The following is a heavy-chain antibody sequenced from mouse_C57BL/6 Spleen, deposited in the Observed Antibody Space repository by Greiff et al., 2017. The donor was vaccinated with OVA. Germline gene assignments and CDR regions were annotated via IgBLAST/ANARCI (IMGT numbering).Heavy chain of an antibody. V-gene: IGHV1-15*01. Sequence: VQLQQSGAELVRPGASVTLSCKASGYTFTDYEMHWVKQTPVHGLELIGAIDPETGGTAYNQKFKGKAILPADKSSSTAYMERRSLTSEDSAVYYCARWTTVVVTDGWGKGTTLTVSS. CDR1: GYTFTDYE. D-gene: IGHD1-1*01. CDR2: IDPETGGT. CDR3: ARWTTVVVTDG. J-gene: IGHJ2*01.